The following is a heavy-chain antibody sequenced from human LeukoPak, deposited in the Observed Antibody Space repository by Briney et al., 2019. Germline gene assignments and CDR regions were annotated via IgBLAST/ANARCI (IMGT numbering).Heavy chain of an antibody. Sequence: GSLRLSCAASGFTFDDYAMHWVRQAPGKGLQWIGRIYASGSTNYNPSLTSRVTMSVDTSKNQFSLKLSSVTAADTAVYYCAREEYDFWSGYSDYWGQGTVVTVSS. V-gene: IGHV4-4*07. D-gene: IGHD3-3*01. J-gene: IGHJ4*02. CDR3: AREEYDFWSGYSDY. CDR2: IYASGST. CDR1: GFTFDDYA.